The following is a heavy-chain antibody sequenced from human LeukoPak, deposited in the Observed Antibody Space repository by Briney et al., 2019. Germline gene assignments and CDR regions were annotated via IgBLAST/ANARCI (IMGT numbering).Heavy chain of an antibody. J-gene: IGHJ3*02. CDR3: AKGGYCSSTSCYLYDAFDI. CDR2: ISGSGGST. CDR1: GFTFSSYA. Sequence: GGSLRLSCAASGFTFSSYAMSWVRQAPGKGLEWVSAISGSGGSTYYADSVKGLFTISRDNSKNTLYLQMNSLRAEDTAVYYCAKGGYCSSTSCYLYDAFDIWGQGTMVTVSS. D-gene: IGHD2-2*01. V-gene: IGHV3-23*01.